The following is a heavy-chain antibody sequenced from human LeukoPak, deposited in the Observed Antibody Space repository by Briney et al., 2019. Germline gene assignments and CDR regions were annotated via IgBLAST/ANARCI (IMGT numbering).Heavy chain of an antibody. D-gene: IGHD3-9*01. J-gene: IGHJ6*02. CDR2: ISGSGGST. Sequence: PGGSLRLSCAASGFTFSSYAMSWVRQAPGKGLEWVSAISGSGGSTYYADSVKGRFTISRDSSKNTVHLQMNSLRAEDTAVYYCARDGGSGTSTGYNGYYYYGMDVWGQGTTVTVSS. V-gene: IGHV3-23*01. CDR3: ARDGGSGTSTGYNGYYYYGMDV. CDR1: GFTFSSYA.